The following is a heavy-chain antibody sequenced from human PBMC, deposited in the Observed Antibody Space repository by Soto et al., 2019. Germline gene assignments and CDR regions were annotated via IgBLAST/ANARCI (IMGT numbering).Heavy chain of an antibody. J-gene: IGHJ3*02. CDR3: ARDDDYPGNAFDI. D-gene: IGHD3-16*01. Sequence: QEQLVESGGGVVRPGTSLRLSCAASGFTFSRFGMHWVRQAPGKGLEWVALIFSDGSNEYYADSVKGRFTISRDNSKNTLFLQLSSLRAEDTAIYYCARDDDYPGNAFDIWGQGTMVTVSS. V-gene: IGHV3-33*01. CDR1: GFTFSRFG. CDR2: IFSDGSNE.